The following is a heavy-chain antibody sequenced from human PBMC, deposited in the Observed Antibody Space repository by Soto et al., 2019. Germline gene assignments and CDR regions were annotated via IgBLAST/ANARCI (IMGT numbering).Heavy chain of an antibody. Sequence: PSETLSLTCTISGDSINNYFWNWIRQTPGKGLEWIGYISYSGSTSYNPSLQSRVTISSDTSKNHFSLKLSSVTAADTAVYYCARARQRDTGRGLDVWGQGXTVTVYS. J-gene: IGHJ6*02. CDR2: ISYSGST. CDR1: GDSINNYF. V-gene: IGHV4-59*01. D-gene: IGHD5-18*01. CDR3: ARARQRDTGRGLDV.